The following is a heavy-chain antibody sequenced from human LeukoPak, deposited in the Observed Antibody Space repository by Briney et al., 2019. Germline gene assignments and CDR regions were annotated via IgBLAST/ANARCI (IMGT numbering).Heavy chain of an antibody. CDR1: GFTFSSYS. CDR3: ARLDGIAVAGTQEYSGDYFDY. V-gene: IGHV3-21*01. J-gene: IGHJ4*02. D-gene: IGHD6-19*01. Sequence: GGSLRLSCPASGFTFSSYSMNWVRQAPGKGLEWVSSISSSSGYIYYADSVKGRFTISRDNAKNSLYLQMNTLRAEDTAVYYCARLDGIAVAGTQEYSGDYFDYWGQGTLVTVSS. CDR2: ISSSSGYI.